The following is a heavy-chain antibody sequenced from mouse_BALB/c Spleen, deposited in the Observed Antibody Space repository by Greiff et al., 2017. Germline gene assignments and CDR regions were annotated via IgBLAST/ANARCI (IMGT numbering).Heavy chain of an antibody. J-gene: IGHJ4*01. CDR3: ARRRNYYAMDY. D-gene: IGHD1-1*02. CDR1: GYSITSDYA. V-gene: IGHV3-2*02. Sequence: EVQLKESGPGLVKPSQSLSLTCTVTGYSITSDYAWNWIRQFPGNKLEWMGYISYSGSTSYNPSLKSRISITRDTSKNQFFLQLNSVTTEDTATYYCARRRNYYAMDYWGQGTSVTVSS. CDR2: ISYSGST.